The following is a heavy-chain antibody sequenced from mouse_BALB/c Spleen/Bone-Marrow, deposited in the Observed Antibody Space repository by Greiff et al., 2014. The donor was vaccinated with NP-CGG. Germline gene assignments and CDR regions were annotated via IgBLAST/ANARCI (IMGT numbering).Heavy chain of an antibody. CDR3: TRYDVTNRAFAY. Sequence: LEESGAELVRPGASVKLSCKASGYSFTSYWMNWVKQRPGQGLEWIGMIHLSDSESRLNQKFKDKATLTVDKSSSTAYMQLRSPKSEAAAFYYCTRYDVTNRAFAYWGQGTLVTVSA. CDR2: IHLSDSES. CDR1: GYSFTSYW. J-gene: IGHJ3*01. V-gene: IGHV1S82*01. D-gene: IGHD1-1*01.